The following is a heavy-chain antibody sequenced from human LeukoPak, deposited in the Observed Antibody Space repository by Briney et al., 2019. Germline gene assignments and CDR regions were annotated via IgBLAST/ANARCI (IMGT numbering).Heavy chain of an antibody. CDR1: GGSITNYY. D-gene: IGHD3-3*01. Sequence: SETLSLTCTVSGGSITNYYWTWIRQPPGKGLEWIGYIYTSGSTDYNPSLKSRVTMSSDTSKNQFSLTLRSVTAADTAVYYCARSFDFWSGYYDYWGQGTLVTVSS. CDR2: IYTSGST. CDR3: ARSFDFWSGYYDY. V-gene: IGHV4-4*09. J-gene: IGHJ4*02.